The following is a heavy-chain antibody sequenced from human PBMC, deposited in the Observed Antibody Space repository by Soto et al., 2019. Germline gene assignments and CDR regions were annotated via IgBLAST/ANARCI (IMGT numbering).Heavy chain of an antibody. J-gene: IGHJ6*02. D-gene: IGHD4-4*01. V-gene: IGHV3-30-3*01. Sequence: TGVSLRLSCAASGFTFSSYAMHWVRQAPGKGLEWVAVISYDGSNKYYADSVKGRFTISRDNSKNTLYLQMNSLRAEDTAVYYCARVWDDYSNYGGLPLPSDYYYGMDVWGQGTTVTVSS. CDR1: GFTFSSYA. CDR2: ISYDGSNK. CDR3: ARVWDDYSNYGGLPLPSDYYYGMDV.